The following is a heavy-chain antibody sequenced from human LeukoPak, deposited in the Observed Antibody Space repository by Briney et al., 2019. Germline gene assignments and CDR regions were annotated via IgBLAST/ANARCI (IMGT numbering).Heavy chain of an antibody. V-gene: IGHV3-30*03. D-gene: IGHD3-10*01. Sequence: GGSLRLSCAASGFTFSSYGMHWVRQAPGKGLEWVAVISYDGSNKYYADSVKGRFTISRDNAKNSLYLQMNSLRAEDTAVYYCARDLKGWFGELSKETAFDYWGQGTLVTVSS. J-gene: IGHJ4*02. CDR1: GFTFSSYG. CDR3: ARDLKGWFGELSKETAFDY. CDR2: ISYDGSNK.